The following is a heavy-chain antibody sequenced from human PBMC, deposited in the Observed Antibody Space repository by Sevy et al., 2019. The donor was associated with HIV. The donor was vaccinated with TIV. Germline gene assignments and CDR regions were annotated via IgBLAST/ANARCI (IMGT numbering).Heavy chain of an antibody. CDR1: GFTFSSYA. J-gene: IGHJ1*01. D-gene: IGHD3-22*01. V-gene: IGHV3-30*04. Sequence: GGSLRLSCAASGFTFSSYAMHWVRQAPGKGLEWVAVISYDGNNKYYADSVKGRFTISRDNSKNTLYLQMNSLRAEDTAVYYCVRGGSSGYLQYFQHWGQGTLVTVSS. CDR2: ISYDGNNK. CDR3: VRGGSSGYLQYFQH.